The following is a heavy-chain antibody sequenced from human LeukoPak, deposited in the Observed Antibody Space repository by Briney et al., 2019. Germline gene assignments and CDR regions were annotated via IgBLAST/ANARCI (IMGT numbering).Heavy chain of an antibody. CDR1: GGSFSGYY. CDR3: ARAADYGYGVGHDY. J-gene: IGHJ4*02. CDR2: INHSGST. V-gene: IGHV4-34*01. D-gene: IGHD5-18*01. Sequence: SETLSLTCAVYGGSFSGYYWSWIRQPPGKGLEWIGEINHSGSTNYNPSLKSRVTISVDTSKNQFSLKLSSVTAADTAVYYCARAADYGYGVGHDYWGQGTLVTVSS.